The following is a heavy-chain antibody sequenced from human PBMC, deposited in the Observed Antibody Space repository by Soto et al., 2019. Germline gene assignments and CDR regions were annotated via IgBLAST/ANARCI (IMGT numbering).Heavy chain of an antibody. CDR1: GASISSGDFS. CDR3: ARSPFFCSGGGCNYKFYGLDV. J-gene: IGHJ6*01. Sequence: TLSLTCPVSGASISSGDFSWTWIRQPPGKGLEWIGHIFYSWSTYYNPSLKSRIAISVDTSRNQFSLKVNSVIAADTAVYYCARSPFFCSGGGCNYKFYGLDVWGQGTTVTVYS. V-gene: IGHV4-30-4*01. D-gene: IGHD2-15*01. CDR2: IFYSWST.